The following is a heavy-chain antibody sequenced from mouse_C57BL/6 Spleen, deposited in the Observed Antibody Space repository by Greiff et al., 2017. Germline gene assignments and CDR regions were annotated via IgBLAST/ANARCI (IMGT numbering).Heavy chain of an antibody. J-gene: IGHJ1*03. V-gene: IGHV3-6*01. Sequence: VQLKESGPGLVKPSQSLSLTCSVTGYSITSGYYWNWIRQFPGNKLEWMGYISYDGSNNYNPSLKNRISITRDTSKNQFFLKLNSVTTEDTATYYCARLSGYFWYFDVWGTGTTVTVSS. CDR2: ISYDGSN. D-gene: IGHD2-3*01. CDR3: ARLSGYFWYFDV. CDR1: GYSITSGYY.